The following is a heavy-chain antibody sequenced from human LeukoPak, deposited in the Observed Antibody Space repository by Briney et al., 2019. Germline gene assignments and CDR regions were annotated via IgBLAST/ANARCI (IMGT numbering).Heavy chain of an antibody. Sequence: GASVKVSCKASGYTFTNYGVSWVRQAPGQGLEWMGWISAYNGNTNYAQKVQGRVTMTTDTSTSTAYMEVRSLRSDDTAVYYRARDDPYIGVAGHYFEYWGQGTLVTVSS. V-gene: IGHV1-18*01. D-gene: IGHD6-19*01. J-gene: IGHJ4*02. CDR1: GYTFTNYG. CDR2: ISAYNGNT. CDR3: ARDDPYIGVAGHYFEY.